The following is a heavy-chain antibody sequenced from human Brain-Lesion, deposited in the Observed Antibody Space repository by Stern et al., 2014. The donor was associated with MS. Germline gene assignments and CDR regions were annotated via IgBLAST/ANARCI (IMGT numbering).Heavy chain of an antibody. D-gene: IGHD3-10*01. CDR3: AKLWLGELPESPFDY. J-gene: IGHJ4*02. CDR1: GGSISSSSYY. CDR2: IYYRGST. Sequence: VHLVESGPGLVKTSETLSLTCTVSGGSISSSSYYWGWIRQPPGKGLEWIGSIYYRGSTYYNQSLKSRVTISMDTSKNQFSPRLSSVTAADTAVYFCAKLWLGELPESPFDYWGQGTLVTVSS. V-gene: IGHV4-39*01.